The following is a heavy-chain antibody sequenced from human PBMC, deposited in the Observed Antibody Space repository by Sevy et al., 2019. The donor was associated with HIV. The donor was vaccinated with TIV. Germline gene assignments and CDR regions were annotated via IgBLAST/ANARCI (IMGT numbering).Heavy chain of an antibody. D-gene: IGHD1-26*01. V-gene: IGHV4-59*08. J-gene: IGHJ4*02. Sequence: SETLSLTCTVSGGSITSLYWNWIRQPPWKGLEWIANIYYNGHINYNPSLKSRVTLSLDTSKNRFSLRLSAVTAEDTAMYYCAGENAWGRGYSWGQGNLVTVSS. CDR2: IYYNGHI. CDR3: AGENAWGRGYS. CDR1: GGSITSLY.